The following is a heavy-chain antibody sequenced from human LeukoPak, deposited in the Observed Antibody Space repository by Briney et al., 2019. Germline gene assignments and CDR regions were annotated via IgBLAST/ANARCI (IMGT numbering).Heavy chain of an antibody. J-gene: IGHJ6*02. Sequence: SETLSLTCTVSGGSVSSGSYYWSWIRQPPGKGLEWIGYIYYSGSTNYNPSLKSRVTISVDTSKNQFSLKLSSVTAADTAVYYCARDNQRLYSYGMDVWGQGTTVAVSS. CDR2: IYYSGST. V-gene: IGHV4-61*01. CDR3: ARDNQRLYSYGMDV. CDR1: GGSVSSGSYY.